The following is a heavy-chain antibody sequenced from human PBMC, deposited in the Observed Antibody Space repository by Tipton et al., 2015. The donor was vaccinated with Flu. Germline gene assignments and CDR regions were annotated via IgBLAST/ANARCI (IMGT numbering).Heavy chain of an antibody. J-gene: IGHJ6*02. CDR1: GGSVSPYY. CDR3: ARDLVQDYRDQYFGMDV. V-gene: IGHV4-59*02. Sequence: LRLSCTVSGGSVSPYYWNWVRQSPGKGLEWMGYIYYRGTTGYNPSLKSRVAISGDTSKNQGSLKLTSVTAADTAVYYCARDLVQDYRDQYFGMDVRGQGTTVTVSS. D-gene: IGHD4-11*01. CDR2: IYYRGTT.